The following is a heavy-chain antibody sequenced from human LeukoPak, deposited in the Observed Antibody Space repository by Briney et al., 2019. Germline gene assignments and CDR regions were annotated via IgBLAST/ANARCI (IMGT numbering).Heavy chain of an antibody. V-gene: IGHV3-30-3*01. CDR1: GFTFSSYA. J-gene: IGHJ6*02. CDR3: AKDLEYYYDSSGYQGYYGMDV. D-gene: IGHD3-22*01. Sequence: GGSLRLSCAASGFTFSSYAMHWVRQAPGKGLEWVAVISYDGSNKYYADSVKGRFTISRGNSKNTLYLQMNSLRAEDTAVYYCAKDLEYYYDSSGYQGYYGMDVWGQGTTVTVSS. CDR2: ISYDGSNK.